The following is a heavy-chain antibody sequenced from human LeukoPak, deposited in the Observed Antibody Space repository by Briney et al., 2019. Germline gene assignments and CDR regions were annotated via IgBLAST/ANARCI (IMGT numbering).Heavy chain of an antibody. V-gene: IGHV4-34*01. Sequence: PSETLSLTCAVYGGSFSGYYWSWIRQPPGKGLEWIGEINHSGSTNYNPSLKSRVTISVDTSKNQFSLKLSSVTAADTAVYYCARAGLWFREPNFDYWGQGTLVTVSS. J-gene: IGHJ4*02. CDR3: ARAGLWFREPNFDY. D-gene: IGHD3-10*01. CDR2: INHSGST. CDR1: GGSFSGYY.